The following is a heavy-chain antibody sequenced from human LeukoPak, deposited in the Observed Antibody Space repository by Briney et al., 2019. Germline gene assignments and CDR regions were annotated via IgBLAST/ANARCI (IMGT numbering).Heavy chain of an antibody. Sequence: SCKASGYTFTSYGMHWVRQAPGRGLDWVAFISYDGSNEYYADSVKGRFTISRDNSKNTLYLQMNSLRPEDTAVYYCAKNPSGVDIAATEPWGQGTLVTVPS. CDR3: AKNPSGVDIAATEP. CDR1: GYTFTSYG. D-gene: IGHD6-13*01. J-gene: IGHJ5*02. CDR2: ISYDGSNE. V-gene: IGHV3-30*18.